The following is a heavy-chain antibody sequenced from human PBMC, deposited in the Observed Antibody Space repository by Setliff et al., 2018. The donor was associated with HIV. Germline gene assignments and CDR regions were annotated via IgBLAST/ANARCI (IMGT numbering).Heavy chain of an antibody. CDR3: ARYALAVPGYHNAFDI. D-gene: IGHD6-19*01. V-gene: IGHV3-20*04. CDR1: GFTFNNNG. Sequence: GESLKISCAASGFTFNNNGMSWVRQAPGKGLEWVSGITSNGGRTGYADSVKGRFTISRDNAKNSLYLQMNSLRAEDTAVYYCARYALAVPGYHNAFDIWGQGTMVTVSS. CDR2: ITSNGGRT. J-gene: IGHJ3*02.